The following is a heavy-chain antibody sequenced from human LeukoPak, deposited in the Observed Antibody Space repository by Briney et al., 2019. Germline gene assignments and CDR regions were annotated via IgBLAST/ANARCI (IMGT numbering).Heavy chain of an antibody. CDR1: GFTFSSYG. J-gene: IGHJ4*02. D-gene: IGHD6-13*01. Sequence: GGSLRLSCAASGFTFSSYGMHWVRQAPGKGLEWVAVIWYDGSNKYYADSVKGRFTISRDNSKNTLYLQMNSLRAEDTAVYYCARGARWYSSSPPDYWGQGTLVTVSS. CDR2: IWYDGSNK. CDR3: ARGARWYSSSPPDY. V-gene: IGHV3-33*01.